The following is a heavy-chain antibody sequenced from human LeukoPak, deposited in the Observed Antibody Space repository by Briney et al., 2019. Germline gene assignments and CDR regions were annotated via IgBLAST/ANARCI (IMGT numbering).Heavy chain of an antibody. V-gene: IGHV3-11*01. CDR1: GFTFSDYY. D-gene: IGHD2-8*01. CDR2: ISSSGSTI. Sequence: GGSLRLSCAASGFTFSDYYMSWIRQAPGKGLEWVSYISSSGSTIYYADSVKGRFTISRDNAKNSLYLQMNSLRADDTAVYYCAKMEGQRLYDYCMDVWGRGTTVTVSS. J-gene: IGHJ6*03. CDR3: AKMEGQRLYDYCMDV.